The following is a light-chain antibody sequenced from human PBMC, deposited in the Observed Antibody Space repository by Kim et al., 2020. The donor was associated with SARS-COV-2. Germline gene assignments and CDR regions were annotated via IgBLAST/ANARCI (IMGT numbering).Light chain of an antibody. CDR2: DVT. J-gene: IGLJ2*01. Sequence: GQSIPLACAGGGIDVGCYSYVSWHRQYPGKAPKIMFYDVTKRPSGVSIRFSGSKSGNTASLTISGLKAEDEADYYCSSYTSTNTLVFGGGTQLTV. CDR3: SSYTSTNTLV. V-gene: IGLV2-14*04. CDR1: GIDVGCYSY.